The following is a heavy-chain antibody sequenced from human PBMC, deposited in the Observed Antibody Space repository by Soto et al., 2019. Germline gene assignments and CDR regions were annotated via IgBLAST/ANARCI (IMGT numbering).Heavy chain of an antibody. V-gene: IGHV3-23*01. CDR1: GFIFGNYA. D-gene: IGHD3-3*01. Sequence: EVQLLESGGGLVQSGGSVRLSCAASGFIFGNYAMNWVRQAPGKGLEWVSGISGSGGRTWYTDSVKGRFTMSRDNSNNMVYLQMNSLRAEDTAVYYCAKDWREWMLRSFEAFDIWGQGTMVTVSS. J-gene: IGHJ3*02. CDR2: ISGSGGRT. CDR3: AKDWREWMLRSFEAFDI.